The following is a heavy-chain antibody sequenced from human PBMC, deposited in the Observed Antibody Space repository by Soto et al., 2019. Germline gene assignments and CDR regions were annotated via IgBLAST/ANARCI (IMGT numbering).Heavy chain of an antibody. CDR3: ARGGIVVIPGAPFYFDF. CDR2: ISTSSSYI. J-gene: IGHJ4*02. Sequence: VQLVESGGGLVKPGGSLRLSCAASGFTFSGYTMNWVRQAPGKGLEWVSSISTSSSYIYYADSVKGRFTISGDNAKNSLYLQMNSLRAEDTAVYYCARGGIVVIPGAPFYFDFWGQGTLVTVSS. CDR1: GFTFSGYT. D-gene: IGHD2-2*01. V-gene: IGHV3-21*01.